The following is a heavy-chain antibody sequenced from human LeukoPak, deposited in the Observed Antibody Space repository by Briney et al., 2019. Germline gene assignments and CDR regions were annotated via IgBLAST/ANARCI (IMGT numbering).Heavy chain of an antibody. CDR1: GFTFSSYA. V-gene: IGHV1-3*01. J-gene: IGHJ6*02. CDR3: AREAPTEAYGMDV. Sequence: GGSLRLSCAASGFTFSSYAMHWVRQAPGQRLEWMGWINAGNGNTKYSQKFQGRVTITRDTSASTAYMELSSLRSEDTAVYYCAREAPTEAYGMDVWGQGTTVTVSS. CDR2: INAGNGNT.